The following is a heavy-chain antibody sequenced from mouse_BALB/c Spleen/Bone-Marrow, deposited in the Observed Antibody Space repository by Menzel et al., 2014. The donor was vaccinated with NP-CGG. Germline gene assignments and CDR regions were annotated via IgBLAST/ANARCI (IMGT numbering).Heavy chain of an antibody. CDR2: IRNKANGYTT. J-gene: IGHJ2*01. V-gene: IGHV7-3*02. CDR3: ARDKGRVLFDY. CDR1: GFTFSDYY. Sequence: EVKLMESGGGLVQPGGSLRLSCATSGFTFSDYYMNWVRPPPGKALEWLGFIRNKANGYTTEYSASVKGRFTISRDNSQNILYLQMNTLRAEDSATYYCARDKGRVLFDYWGQGATLTVSS.